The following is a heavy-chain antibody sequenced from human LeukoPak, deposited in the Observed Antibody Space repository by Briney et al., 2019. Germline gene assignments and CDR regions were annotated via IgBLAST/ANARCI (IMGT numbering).Heavy chain of an antibody. CDR2: TYGGGST. J-gene: IGHJ3*01. D-gene: IGHD3-22*01. Sequence: GGSLRLSCTASGFSVSGNYISWVRQAPGQGLEWVSVTYGGGSTYYADSVKGRFTISRDNPKNTLYLQMNSLRPDDTAVYYCAKLGIGEHEISGYFYETQSSGVDVWGQGTMVIVSS. V-gene: IGHV3-53*05. CDR3: AKLGIGEHEISGYFYETQSSGVDV. CDR1: GFSVSGNY.